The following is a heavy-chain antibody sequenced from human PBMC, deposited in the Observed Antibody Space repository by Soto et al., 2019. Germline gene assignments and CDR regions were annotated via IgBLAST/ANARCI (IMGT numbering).Heavy chain of an antibody. CDR1: GFTFSSFW. V-gene: IGHV3-7*03. CDR3: ARVSKYSGGWYVLYYLDG. Sequence: GGSLRLSCAASGFTFSSFWMDWVRQAPGKGLEWVANISPDGREKHYADYVEGRFTISRDNAKNSLYLQMNSLRAEDTAVYYCARVSKYSGGWYVLYYLDGWGQGTLVTVSS. D-gene: IGHD6-19*01. CDR2: ISPDGREK. J-gene: IGHJ4*02.